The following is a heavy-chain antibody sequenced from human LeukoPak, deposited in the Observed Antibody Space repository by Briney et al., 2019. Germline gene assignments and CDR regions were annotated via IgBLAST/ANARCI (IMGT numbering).Heavy chain of an antibody. D-gene: IGHD3-16*02. Sequence: SETLSLTCTVSGGSISSGDYYWSWIRQPPGKGLEWIGYIYYSGSTYYNPSLKSRVTISVDTSKNQFSLKLSSVTAADTAVYYCARYVWGSYPTFEDYWGQGTLVTVSS. J-gene: IGHJ4*02. CDR1: GGSISSGDYY. CDR3: ARYVWGSYPTFEDY. V-gene: IGHV4-30-4*02. CDR2: IYYSGST.